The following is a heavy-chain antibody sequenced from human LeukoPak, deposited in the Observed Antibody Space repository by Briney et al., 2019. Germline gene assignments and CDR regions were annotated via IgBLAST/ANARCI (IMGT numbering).Heavy chain of an antibody. CDR1: GGSISSSNYS. CDR3: ARVWELSFDY. V-gene: IGHV4-39*01. Sequence: SETLSLTCTVSGGSISSSNYSWGWIRKPPGKGLEWIGSIYYSGSTYYNPSLKSRVTMPVDTSKNQFSLKLSSVTAADTAVYYCARVWELSFDYWGQGTLVTVSS. D-gene: IGHD1-26*01. J-gene: IGHJ4*02. CDR2: IYYSGST.